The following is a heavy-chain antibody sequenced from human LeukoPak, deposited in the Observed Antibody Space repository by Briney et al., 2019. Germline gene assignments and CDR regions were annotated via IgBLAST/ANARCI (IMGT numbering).Heavy chain of an antibody. J-gene: IGHJ5*02. CDR3: ARVDYGDYWLSPGASWFDP. CDR2: ISAYNGNT. V-gene: IGHV1-18*01. Sequence: GASVNVSCKASGYTFTSYGISWVRQAPGQGLEWMGWISAYNGNTNYAQKLQGRVTMTTDTSTSTAYMELRSLRSDDTAVYYCARVDYGDYWLSPGASWFDPWGQGTLVTVSS. CDR1: GYTFTSYG. D-gene: IGHD4-17*01.